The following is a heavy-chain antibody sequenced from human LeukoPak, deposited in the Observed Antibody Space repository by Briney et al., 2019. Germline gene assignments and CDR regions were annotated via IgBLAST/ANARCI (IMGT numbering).Heavy chain of an antibody. CDR1: GFTFDDYG. CDR2: ISGNGDT. CDR3: ARRGTSSSWAHFDY. V-gene: IGHV3-23*01. Sequence: PGGSLRLSCAASGFTFDDYGMSWVRQAPGKGLEWVSGISGNGDTSYAESVKGRFTISRDNSKNTLYLQMNSLRAEDTAVYYCARRGTSSSWAHFDYWGQGTLVTVSS. J-gene: IGHJ4*02. D-gene: IGHD6-13*01.